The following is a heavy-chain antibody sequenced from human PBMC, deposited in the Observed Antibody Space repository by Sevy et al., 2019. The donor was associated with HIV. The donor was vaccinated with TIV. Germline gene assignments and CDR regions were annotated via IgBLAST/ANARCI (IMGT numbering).Heavy chain of an antibody. Sequence: GGPLRLSCATSGFKFSQYSMSWVRQAPGKGLEWVSTLSFGCGRINYADSVKGRFTISRDDSKDTVYLQMNSLIVEGTAVYFCAREGCTKPHDYWGQGTLVTVSS. J-gene: IGHJ4*02. CDR1: GFKFSQYS. D-gene: IGHD2-8*01. CDR3: AREGCTKPHDY. V-gene: IGHV3-23*01. CDR2: LSFGCGRI.